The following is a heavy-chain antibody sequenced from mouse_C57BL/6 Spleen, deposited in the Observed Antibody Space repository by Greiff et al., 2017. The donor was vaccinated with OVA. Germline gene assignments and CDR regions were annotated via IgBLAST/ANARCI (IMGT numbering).Heavy chain of an antibody. CDR3: ARSHYDYDPMDY. CDR2: IYPGSGST. Sequence: QVQLQQPGAELVKPGASVKLSCKASGYTFTSYWMTWVKQRPGQGLEWIGDIYPGSGSTNYNEKFKSKATLTVDTSSSTAYMQLSSLTSEDSAVDFCARSHYDYDPMDYWGQGTSVTVSS. V-gene: IGHV1-55*01. D-gene: IGHD2-4*01. J-gene: IGHJ4*01. CDR1: GYTFTSYW.